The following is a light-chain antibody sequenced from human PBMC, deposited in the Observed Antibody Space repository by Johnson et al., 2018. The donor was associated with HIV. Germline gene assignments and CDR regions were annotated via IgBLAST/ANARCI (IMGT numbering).Light chain of an antibody. CDR1: SSNIGNNY. V-gene: IGLV1-51*01. Sequence: QSVLTQPPSVSAAPGQKVTISCSGSSSNIGNNYVSWYQQLPGTAPKLLIYDNNKRPSGIPDRFSGSKSGTSATLGITGLPTGDEADYYCATWDSSLSAPYVFGTGTKVTVL. J-gene: IGLJ1*01. CDR2: DNN. CDR3: ATWDSSLSAPYV.